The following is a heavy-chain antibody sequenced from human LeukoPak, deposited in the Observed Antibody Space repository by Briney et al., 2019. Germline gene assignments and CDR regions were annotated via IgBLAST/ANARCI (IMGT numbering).Heavy chain of an antibody. CDR1: GFTFDDYA. V-gene: IGHV3-9*01. J-gene: IGHJ3*02. D-gene: IGHD5-12*01. Sequence: GRSLRLSCAASGFTFDDYAMHWVRQAPGKGLEWVSGISWNSGSIGYADSVKGRFTISRDNAKNSLYLQMNSLRAEDTALCYCAKDMREYSGCEGAFDIWGQGTMVTVSS. CDR3: AKDMREYSGCEGAFDI. CDR2: ISWNSGSI.